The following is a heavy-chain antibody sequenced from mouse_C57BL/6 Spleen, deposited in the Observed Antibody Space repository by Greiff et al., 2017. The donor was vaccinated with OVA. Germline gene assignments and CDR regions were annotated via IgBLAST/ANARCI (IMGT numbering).Heavy chain of an antibody. D-gene: IGHD1-1*01. CDR2: IHPNSGST. CDR1: GYTFTSYW. Sequence: QVQLQQPGAELVKPGASVKLSCKASGYTFTSYWMHWVKQRPGQGLEWIGMIHPNSGSTNYNEKFKSKATLTVDKSSSTAYMQLTSLTSEDSAVYYCARSETTGFESWGQGTTLTDSS. CDR3: ARSETTGFES. J-gene: IGHJ2*01. V-gene: IGHV1-64*01.